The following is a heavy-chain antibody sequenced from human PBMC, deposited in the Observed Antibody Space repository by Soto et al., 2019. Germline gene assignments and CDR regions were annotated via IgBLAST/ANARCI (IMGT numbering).Heavy chain of an antibody. V-gene: IGHV4-31*03. Sequence: SETLSLTCTVSGGSISSGGYYWSWIRQHPGKGLEWIGYIYYSGSTYYNPSLKSRVTISVDTSKNQFSLKLSSVTAADTAVYYCAGSAARPGWGHNYYYYGMDVWGQGTTVTSP. CDR1: GGSISSGGYY. CDR2: IYYSGST. J-gene: IGHJ6*02. CDR3: AGSAARPGWGHNYYYYGMDV. D-gene: IGHD6-6*01.